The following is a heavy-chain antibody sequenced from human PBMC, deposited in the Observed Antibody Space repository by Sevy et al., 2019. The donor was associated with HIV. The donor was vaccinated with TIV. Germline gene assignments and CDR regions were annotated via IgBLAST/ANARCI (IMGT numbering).Heavy chain of an antibody. Sequence: SETLSLTCTVSGGSISSYYWSWIRQPPGKGLEWIGYIYYSGSTNYNPSLKSRVTISVDTSKNQFSLKLSSVTAADTAVYYCARDRRKTIFGVARGWFDPWGQGTLVTVSS. CDR2: IYYSGST. J-gene: IGHJ5*02. D-gene: IGHD3-3*01. V-gene: IGHV4-59*01. CDR1: GGSISSYY. CDR3: ARDRRKTIFGVARGWFDP.